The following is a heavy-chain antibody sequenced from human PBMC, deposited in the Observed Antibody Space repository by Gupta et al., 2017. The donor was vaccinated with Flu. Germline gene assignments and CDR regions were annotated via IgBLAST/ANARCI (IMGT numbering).Heavy chain of an antibody. V-gene: IGHV3-7*01. CDR3: AKEVIAVNGDGAFDI. Sequence: VQLEESGGGLVQRGGSLRLYCAASEFIFDKYWMSWVRQAPGKGLEWVANINQGGSEKYYVESVKGRFTISRDNAKNSLYLQMNSLRAEDTAVYYCAKEVIAVNGDGAFDIWGQGTTVTVSS. J-gene: IGHJ3*02. CDR1: EFIFDKYW. D-gene: IGHD3-22*01. CDR2: INQGGSEK.